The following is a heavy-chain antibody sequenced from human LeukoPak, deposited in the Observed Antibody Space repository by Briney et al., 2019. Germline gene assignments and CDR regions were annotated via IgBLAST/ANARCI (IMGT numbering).Heavy chain of an antibody. V-gene: IGHV4-34*01. CDR1: GGSHYVYY. D-gene: IGHD6-13*01. J-gene: IGHJ4*02. Sequence: SETLSLTCAVYGGSHYVYYWSWIRHPPEKGVVWIGEINHSESNKYNPSLKSRVTISVDTSKNQFSLKLSSVTAAAAAVYYCAYSSLLAGAGTCWYWGQGTLVTVSS. CDR3: AYSSLLAGAGTCWY. CDR2: INHSESN.